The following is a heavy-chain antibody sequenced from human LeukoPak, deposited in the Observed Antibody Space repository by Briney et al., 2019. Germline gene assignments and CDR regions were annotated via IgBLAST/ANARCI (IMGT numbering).Heavy chain of an antibody. CDR1: GWSFSGYY. Sequence: TVSLTCPVYGWSFSGYYWGWIRQPPGKGLEWIGESNHGGSTNYNPSLKSRVTISVVTSKSQFSLKLSSVTAADTAVHYCARGSAIAMVRGVIRRWFDPWGQGTLVTVSS. J-gene: IGHJ5*02. V-gene: IGHV4-34*01. D-gene: IGHD3-10*01. CDR2: SNHGGST. CDR3: ARGSAIAMVRGVIRRWFDP.